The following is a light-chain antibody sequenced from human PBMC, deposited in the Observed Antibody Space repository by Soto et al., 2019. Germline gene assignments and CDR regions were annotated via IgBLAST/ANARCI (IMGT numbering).Light chain of an antibody. CDR3: QQRSNWSPPYT. V-gene: IGKV3-11*01. J-gene: IGKJ2*01. Sequence: EIGLTQSPATLSLAPGETATLSCRASQSVSVYLAWHPQKPGQAPRLLIYDAMHRATGIPPRFSGSGSGTDFTPTIRSLEPEDFALYFCQQRSNWSPPYTFGQGTKLEIK. CDR1: QSVSVY. CDR2: DAM.